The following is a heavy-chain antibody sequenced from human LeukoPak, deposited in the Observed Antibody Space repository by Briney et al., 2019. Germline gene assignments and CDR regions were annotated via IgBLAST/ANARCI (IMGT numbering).Heavy chain of an antibody. CDR1: GFTFSRYG. D-gene: IGHD3-10*01. J-gene: IGHJ5*02. Sequence: GGSLRLSCAASGFTFSRYGMTWVRQAPGKGLEWVSTISGSGSSTYYADSVKGRFTISRDNSKNTLFLQMNSLRAEDTAVYYCAKGGYYGSGNDFRFDPWGQGTLVTVSS. CDR2: ISGSGSST. V-gene: IGHV3-23*01. CDR3: AKGGYYGSGNDFRFDP.